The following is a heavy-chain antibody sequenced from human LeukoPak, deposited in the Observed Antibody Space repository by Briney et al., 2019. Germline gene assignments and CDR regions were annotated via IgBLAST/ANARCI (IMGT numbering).Heavy chain of an antibody. CDR1: GFTFSSYW. J-gene: IGHJ6*02. CDR3: GRGGGLDV. V-gene: IGHV3-7*03. Sequence: GGSLRLSCTASGFTFSSYWMNWARQAPGKGLEWVASINHNGNVNYYVDSVKGRFTISRDNTKNSLYLQMSNLRADDTAVYFCGRGGGLDVWGQGATVTVSS. D-gene: IGHD3-16*01. CDR2: INHNGNVN.